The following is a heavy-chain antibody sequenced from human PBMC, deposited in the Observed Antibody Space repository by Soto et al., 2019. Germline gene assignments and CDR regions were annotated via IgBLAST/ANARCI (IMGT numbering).Heavy chain of an antibody. Sequence: SVKVSCKASGGTFSSYAISWVRQAPGQGLEWMGGIIPIFGTANYAQKFQGRVTITADESTSTAYMELSSLRSEDTAVYYCARDRMEYQLLGWFDPWGQGTLVTV. J-gene: IGHJ5*02. CDR3: ARDRMEYQLLGWFDP. V-gene: IGHV1-69*13. D-gene: IGHD2-2*01. CDR2: IIPIFGTA. CDR1: GGTFSSYA.